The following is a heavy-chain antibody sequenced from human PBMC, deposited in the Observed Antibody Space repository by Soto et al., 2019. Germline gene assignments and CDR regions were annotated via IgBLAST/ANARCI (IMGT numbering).Heavy chain of an antibody. CDR3: AAENYYDSSGSDY. D-gene: IGHD3-22*01. J-gene: IGHJ4*02. Sequence: QVQLVESGGGVVQPGRSLRLSCAASGFTFSSYGMHWVRQAPGKGLEWVAVISYVGSNKYYADSVKGRFTISRDNSKNTLHLQKNSLRAKDTAVYYCAAENYYDSSGSDYWGQGTLVTVSS. CDR2: ISYVGSNK. CDR1: GFTFSSYG. V-gene: IGHV3-30*03.